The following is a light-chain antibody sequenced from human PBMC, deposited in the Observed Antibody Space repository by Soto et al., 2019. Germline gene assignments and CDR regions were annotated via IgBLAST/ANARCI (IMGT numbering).Light chain of an antibody. V-gene: IGKV3-15*01. CDR1: QSVSNN. CDR3: QQYNNWYT. J-gene: IGKJ2*01. CDR2: GAS. Sequence: EIVMTQSPATLSVSPGESATLSCRASQSVSNNLAWYQQKPGQAPRLLIYGASTRVTNIPARFSGSGSETEFTLIISSLQSEDFAVYYCQQYNNWYTFGQGAKLEI.